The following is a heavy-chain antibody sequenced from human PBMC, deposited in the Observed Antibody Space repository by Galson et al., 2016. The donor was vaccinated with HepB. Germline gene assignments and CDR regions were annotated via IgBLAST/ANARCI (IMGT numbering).Heavy chain of an antibody. D-gene: IGHD3-9*01. V-gene: IGHV3-74*01. CDR1: GFTFSGHG. CDR2: IINDGSST. CDR3: ATEDWYRFDS. Sequence: SLRLSCAASGFTFSGHGLNWVRQAPGKGLVWVAHIINDGSSTDYADSVKGRFTISRDNAKNSLYLQMNSLRAEDTAVYYCATEDWYRFDSWGQGTLVTVSS. J-gene: IGHJ4*02.